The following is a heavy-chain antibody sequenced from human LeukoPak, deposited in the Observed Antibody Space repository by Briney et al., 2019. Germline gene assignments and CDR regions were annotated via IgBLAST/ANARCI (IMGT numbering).Heavy chain of an antibody. D-gene: IGHD3-10*01. Sequence: GGSLRLSCAASGFTFSSYSMNWVRQAPGKGLEWVSSISSSSSYIYYADSVKGRFTISRDNAKNSLYLQMNSLRAEDTAVYYCARDLGVRLHTNWFDPWGQGTLVTVSS. CDR1: GFTFSSYS. CDR3: ARDLGVRLHTNWFDP. J-gene: IGHJ5*02. CDR2: ISSSSSYI. V-gene: IGHV3-21*01.